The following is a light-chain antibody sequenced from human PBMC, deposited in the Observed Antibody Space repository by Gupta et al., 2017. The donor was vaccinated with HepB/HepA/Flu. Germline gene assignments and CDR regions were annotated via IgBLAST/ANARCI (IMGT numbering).Light chain of an antibody. CDR2: WAS. CDR1: QSVLYSSNNKNY. V-gene: IGKV4-1*01. CDR3: HQYYSTPYT. J-gene: IGKJ2*01. Sequence: DIVMTQSPDSLAVSLGERDTINCKSSQSVLYSSNNKNYLAWFQQKPGQPPKLLICWASTRKSRVPDRFSGSGSLTDFTLTILSLHAEDVAVYYFHQYYSTPYTFGQWTKLETK.